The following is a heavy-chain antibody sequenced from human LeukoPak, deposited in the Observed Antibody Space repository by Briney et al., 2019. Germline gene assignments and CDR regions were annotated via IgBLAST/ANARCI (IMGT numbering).Heavy chain of an antibody. J-gene: IGHJ4*02. CDR2: ISSSSDYI. D-gene: IGHD1-26*01. Sequence: GGSLRLSCAASGFIFSSSSMNWVRQAPGKGLEWVSSISSSSDYIYYADSVKGRFTISRDNAKNSLYLQMNSLRAEDTAVYYCARDGSGSHLDFDYWGQGTLVTVSS. CDR3: ARDGSGSHLDFDY. V-gene: IGHV3-21*01. CDR1: GFIFSSSS.